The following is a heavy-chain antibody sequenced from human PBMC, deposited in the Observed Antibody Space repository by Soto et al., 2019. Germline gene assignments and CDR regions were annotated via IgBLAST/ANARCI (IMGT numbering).Heavy chain of an antibody. CDR2: INPNSGGT. D-gene: IGHD2-2*01. V-gene: IGHV1-2*02. Sequence: ASVKVSFKASGYTFTGYYMHWVRQAPGQGLEWMGWINPNSGGTNYAQKFQGRVTMTRDTSISTAYMELSRLRSDDTAVYYCASRPSVLGVPAVDYWGQGTLVTVSS. CDR3: ASRPSVLGVPAVDY. CDR1: GYTFTGYY. J-gene: IGHJ4*02.